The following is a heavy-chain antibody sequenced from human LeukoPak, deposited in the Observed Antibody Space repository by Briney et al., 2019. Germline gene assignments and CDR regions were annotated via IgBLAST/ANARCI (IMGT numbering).Heavy chain of an antibody. CDR2: IYSDGRT. CDR3: TTGVAGAYYYYYYMDV. V-gene: IGHV3-53*01. Sequence: GGSLRLSCAASGCTVSNKYMTWVRQAPGKGLEWVSLIYSDGRTYYADSVKGRCTISRDNSKNTLYLQMNSLKTEDTAVYYCTTGVAGAYYYYYYMDVWGKGTTVTVSS. CDR1: GCTVSNKY. J-gene: IGHJ6*03. D-gene: IGHD6-19*01.